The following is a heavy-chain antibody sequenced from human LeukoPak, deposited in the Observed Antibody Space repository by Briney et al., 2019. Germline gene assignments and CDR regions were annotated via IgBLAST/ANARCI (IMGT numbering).Heavy chain of an antibody. CDR2: IYYSGST. CDR3: VANGWYSLEH. V-gene: IGHV4-39*06. J-gene: IGHJ1*01. CDR1: GGSISSSSYY. D-gene: IGHD6-19*01. Sequence: PSETLSLTCTVSGGSISSSSYYWGWIRQPPGKGLEWIGSIYYSGSTYYNPSLKSRVTISVDTSKNQFPLKLSSVTAADTAVYYCVANGWYSLEHWGQGTLVIVSS.